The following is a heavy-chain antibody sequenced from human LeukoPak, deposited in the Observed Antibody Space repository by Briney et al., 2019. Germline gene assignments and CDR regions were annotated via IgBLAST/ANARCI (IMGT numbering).Heavy chain of an antibody. J-gene: IGHJ6*03. CDR3: ARGCRVRDPSGYYYYYMDV. V-gene: IGHV1-8*01. D-gene: IGHD3-10*01. CDR1: GYTFTSYD. CDR2: MNPNSGNT. Sequence: ASVKASCKASGYTFTSYDINWVRQATGQGLEWMGWMNPNSGNTGYAQKFQGRVTMTRNTSISTAYMELSSLRSEDTAVYYCARGCRVRDPSGYYYYYMDVWGKGTTVTVSS.